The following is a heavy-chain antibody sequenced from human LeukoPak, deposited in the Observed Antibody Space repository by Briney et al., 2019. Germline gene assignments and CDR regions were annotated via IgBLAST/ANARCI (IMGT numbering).Heavy chain of an antibody. D-gene: IGHD3/OR15-3a*01. CDR2: ITASGDGT. CDR1: GFTFSIYA. CDR3: AKSDHGFWTGYKK. Sequence: GGSLRLSCAASGFTFSIYAMSWVRQAPGKGLEWVSAITASGDGTYYAESVKGRFTISRDNSKNTLYLQMISLRADDTAVYYCAKSDHGFWTGYKKWGQGTLVTVSS. J-gene: IGHJ4*02. V-gene: IGHV3-23*01.